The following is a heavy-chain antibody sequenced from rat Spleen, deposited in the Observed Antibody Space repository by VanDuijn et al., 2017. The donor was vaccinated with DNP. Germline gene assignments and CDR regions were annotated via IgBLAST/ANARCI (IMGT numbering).Heavy chain of an antibody. J-gene: IGHJ2*01. CDR1: GYSITTYY. D-gene: IGHD1-7*01. CDR3: ARWTRYFDY. Sequence: EVQLQESGSGLVKPSQSLSLTCSVTGYSITTYYWGWIRKFPGNKLEYIGHISYSGGTNYNPSLKSRISITRDTSKNHFFLHLNSVTTEDTATYYCARWTRYFDYWGQGVMVTVSS. V-gene: IGHV3-1*01. CDR2: ISYSGGT.